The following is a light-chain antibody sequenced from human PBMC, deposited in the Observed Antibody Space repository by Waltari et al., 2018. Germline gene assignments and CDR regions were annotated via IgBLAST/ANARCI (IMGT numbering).Light chain of an antibody. J-gene: IGLJ3*02. CDR2: DVT. CDR1: SNDVDYNS. Sequence: QSALTQPDSVSGSPGQSITISCPRTSNDVDYNSVSWYQQHPGKAPKLMIYDVTKRPSGVSNRFSGSKSGNTASLTISGLQAEDEADYHCSSYTSSNTVVFGGGTKLTVL. CDR3: SSYTSSNTVV. V-gene: IGLV2-14*01.